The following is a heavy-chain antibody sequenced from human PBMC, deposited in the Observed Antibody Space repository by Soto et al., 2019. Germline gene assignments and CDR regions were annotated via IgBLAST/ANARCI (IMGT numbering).Heavy chain of an antibody. J-gene: IGHJ4*02. CDR2: ISDSGTTI. CDR3: ARDLGNPYYFDY. CDR1: GFTFSAYY. V-gene: IGHV3-11*04. Sequence: GGSLRLSCAASGFTFSAYYMSWIRQAPGKGLEWISYISDSGTTIYYADSVKGRFTISRDNAKNTLYLQMNSLRAEDTAVYYCARDLGNPYYFDYWGQGTLVTVSS.